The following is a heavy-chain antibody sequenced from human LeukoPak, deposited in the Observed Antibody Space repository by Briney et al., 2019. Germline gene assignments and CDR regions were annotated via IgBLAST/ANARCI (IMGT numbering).Heavy chain of an antibody. CDR1: GFTVSSNY. Sequence: GGSLRLSCAASGFTVSSNYMSWVRQAPGKGLEWVSVIYSGGSTYYADSVKGRFTISRDNSKNTLYLQMNSLRAEDTAVYYCAKAREAAAAGPVGYWGQGTLVTVSS. CDR3: AKAREAAAAGPVGY. J-gene: IGHJ4*02. V-gene: IGHV3-53*01. D-gene: IGHD6-13*01. CDR2: IYSGGST.